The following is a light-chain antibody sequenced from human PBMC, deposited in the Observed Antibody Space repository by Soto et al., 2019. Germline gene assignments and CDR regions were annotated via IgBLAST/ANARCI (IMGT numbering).Light chain of an antibody. V-gene: IGKV3-20*01. CDR3: QQYNKWPLT. CDR1: QSVTNNY. Sequence: ESVLTQSPGTLSLSPGERATLSCRATQSVTNNYFAWYQQKPGQSPRLLIYGVSSRATDIPDRFSGSGSGTEFTLTISSLQSEDFAVYYCQQYNKWPLTFGGGTKVEIK. CDR2: GVS. J-gene: IGKJ4*01.